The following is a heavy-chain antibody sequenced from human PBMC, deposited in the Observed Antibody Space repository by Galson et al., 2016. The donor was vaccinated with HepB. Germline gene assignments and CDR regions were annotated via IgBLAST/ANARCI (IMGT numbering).Heavy chain of an antibody. D-gene: IGHD3-10*01. CDR2: IDTDGRSI. CDR1: GFTFSSNW. Sequence: SLRLSCAASGFTFSSNWMHWVRQAPGKGLVWVARIDTDGRSINYVDSVQGRYTISRDNAKNTLYLQMNSLRAEDTAVYYCARDLAYYGSGSYSWYFDLWGRGTLATVSS. J-gene: IGHJ2*01. V-gene: IGHV3-74*01. CDR3: ARDLAYYGSGSYSWYFDL.